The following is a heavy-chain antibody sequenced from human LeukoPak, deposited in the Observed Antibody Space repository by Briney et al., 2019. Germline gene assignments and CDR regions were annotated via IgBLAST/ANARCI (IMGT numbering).Heavy chain of an antibody. V-gene: IGHV1-8*02. Sequence: ASVKVSCKASGGTFSSYAINWVRQATGQGLEWMGWMNPNSGNTGYAQKFQGRVTMTRNTSISTAYMELSSLRSEDTAVYYCARYSSSFDYWGQGTLVTVSS. J-gene: IGHJ4*02. CDR3: ARYSSSFDY. CDR2: MNPNSGNT. CDR1: GGTFSSYA. D-gene: IGHD6-6*01.